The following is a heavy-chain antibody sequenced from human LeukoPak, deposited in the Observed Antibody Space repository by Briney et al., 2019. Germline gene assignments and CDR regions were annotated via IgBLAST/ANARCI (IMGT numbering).Heavy chain of an antibody. CDR2: VWYDGSDK. CDR3: AKDTGRGSCYMDV. J-gene: IGHJ6*03. D-gene: IGHD3-10*01. CDR1: GFIFTSYG. Sequence: GRSMRLSCAASGFIFTSYGMHWVRQAPGKGLEWVALVWYDGSDKRYANSVKGRFSTSTDDSENTLYLRLDSQRAEDTAVYYCAKDTGRGSCYMDVWGKGTTVTVSS. V-gene: IGHV3-33*03.